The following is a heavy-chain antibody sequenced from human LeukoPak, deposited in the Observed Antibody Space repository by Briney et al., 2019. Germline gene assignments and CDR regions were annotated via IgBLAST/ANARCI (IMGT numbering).Heavy chain of an antibody. CDR1: GFTFRDAW. J-gene: IGHJ4*02. Sequence: GGSLRLSCAASGFTFRDAWMTWVRQAPGKGLEWVGRIRSKTDGGTTDYAVSVQGRFTISRDDSKNTLYLQMSSLKTEDTAVYYCASWPGSWYGEDSWGQGTLVTVSS. V-gene: IGHV3-15*01. CDR3: ASWPGSWYGEDS. CDR2: IRSKTDGGTT. D-gene: IGHD3-10*01.